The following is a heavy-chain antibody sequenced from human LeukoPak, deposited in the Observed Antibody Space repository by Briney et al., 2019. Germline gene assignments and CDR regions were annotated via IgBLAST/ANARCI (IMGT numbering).Heavy chain of an antibody. CDR2: ISAYNGNT. Sequence: ASVKVSCKASGYTFTGYYMHWVRQAPGQGLEWMGWISAYNGNTNYAQKLQGRVTMTTDTSTSTAYMELRSLRSDDTAVYYCARGDSYYGSGSYSMYYFDYWGQGTLVTVSS. CDR3: ARGDSYYGSGSYSMYYFDY. CDR1: GYTFTGYY. V-gene: IGHV1-18*04. D-gene: IGHD3-10*01. J-gene: IGHJ4*02.